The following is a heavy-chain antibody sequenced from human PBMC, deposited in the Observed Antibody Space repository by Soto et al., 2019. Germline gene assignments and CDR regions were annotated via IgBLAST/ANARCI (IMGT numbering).Heavy chain of an antibody. CDR3: ARRYGDAVDY. V-gene: IGHV4-59*01. J-gene: IGHJ4*02. D-gene: IGHD4-17*01. CDR1: GGSIRSYY. CDR2: IYYSGST. Sequence: QVQLQESGPGLVKPSETLSLTCTVSGGSIRSYYWSWIRQPPGKGLEWIGYIYYSGSTNYNPSLKSLVTISVATSKNQFSLKLSSVTAADTAVYYCARRYGDAVDYWGQGTLVTVSS.